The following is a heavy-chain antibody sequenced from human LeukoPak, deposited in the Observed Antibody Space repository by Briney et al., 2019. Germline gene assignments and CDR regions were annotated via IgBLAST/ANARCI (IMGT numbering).Heavy chain of an antibody. D-gene: IGHD6-13*01. CDR2: INPNSGGT. CDR1: GYTFTGYY. CDR3: ARDPNKIAAAGPPGVDY. J-gene: IGHJ4*02. Sequence: ASVKVSCKASGYTFTGYYMHWVRQAPGQGLEWMGRINPNSGGTNYAQKFQGRVTMTRDTSISTAYMELSRLRSDDTAVYYCARDPNKIAAAGPPGVDYWGPGNPGHRLL. V-gene: IGHV1-2*06.